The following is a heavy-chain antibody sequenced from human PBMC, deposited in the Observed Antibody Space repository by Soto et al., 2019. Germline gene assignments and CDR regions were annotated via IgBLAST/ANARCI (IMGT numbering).Heavy chain of an antibody. CDR3: ARDRLRYCSGGSCYLPFDY. V-gene: IGHV3-33*01. J-gene: IGHJ4*02. Sequence: PGGSLRLSCAASGFTFSSYGMHWVRQAPGKGLEWVAVIWYDGSNKYYADSVKGRFTISRDNSKNTLYLQMNSLRAEDTAVYYCARDRLRYCSGGSCYLPFDYWGQGTLVTVSS. CDR2: IWYDGSNK. CDR1: GFTFSSYG. D-gene: IGHD2-15*01.